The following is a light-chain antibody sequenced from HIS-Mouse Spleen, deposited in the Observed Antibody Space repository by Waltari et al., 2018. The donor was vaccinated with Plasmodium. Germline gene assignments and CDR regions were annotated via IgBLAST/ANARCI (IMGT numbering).Light chain of an antibody. V-gene: IGKV3-15*01. Sequence: DILLTQSPATLSVSPGERATLSCRASQSVSSILAWYQQKPGQAPRLLIYGASTRATGIPARFSGSGSGTEFTLTISSLQSEDFAVYYCQQYNNWSFTFGPGTKVDIK. J-gene: IGKJ3*01. CDR2: GAS. CDR1: QSVSSI. CDR3: QQYNNWSFT.